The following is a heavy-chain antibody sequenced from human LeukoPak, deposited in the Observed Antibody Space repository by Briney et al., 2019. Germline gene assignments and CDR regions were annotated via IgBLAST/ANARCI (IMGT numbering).Heavy chain of an antibody. CDR2: INPNSGGA. J-gene: IGHJ4*02. CDR1: GYTFTGYY. Sequence: ASVKVSCKASGYTFTGYYMHWVRQAPGPGIEWMGWINPNSGGANYAQKFQGRVIMTRDTSISTAYMELSRLRSDDTAVYYCSRAYNILTGELDSWGQGTLVTVSS. V-gene: IGHV1-2*02. CDR3: SRAYNILTGELDS. D-gene: IGHD3-9*01.